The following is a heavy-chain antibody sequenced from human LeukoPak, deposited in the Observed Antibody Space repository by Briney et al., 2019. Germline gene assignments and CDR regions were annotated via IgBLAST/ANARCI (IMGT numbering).Heavy chain of an antibody. V-gene: IGHV3-30*04. CDR2: VSYDGSNR. D-gene: IGHD1-26*01. Sequence: PGGSLRLSCAASGFTFRSYAMHWVRQAPGKGLEWVAVVSYDGSNRYYADYVKGRFTISRDNTKNTLYLQMNSLRREDTAVYFCARAGWELTNYFDDWGQGTLVTVSS. J-gene: IGHJ4*02. CDR3: ARAGWELTNYFDD. CDR1: GFTFRSYA.